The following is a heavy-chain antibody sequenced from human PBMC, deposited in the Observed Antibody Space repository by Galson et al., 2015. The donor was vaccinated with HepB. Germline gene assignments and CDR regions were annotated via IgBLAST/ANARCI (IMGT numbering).Heavy chain of an antibody. CDR3: ASTKDPTPPYYYGMDV. Sequence: SVKVSCKASGGTFSSYAISWVRQAPGQGLEWMGGIIPIFGTANYAQKFQGRVTITADESTSTAYMELSSLRSEDTAVYYCASTKDPTPPYYYGMDVWGQGTTVTVSS. V-gene: IGHV1-69*13. D-gene: IGHD3-3*01. CDR1: GGTFSSYA. J-gene: IGHJ6*02. CDR2: IIPIFGTA.